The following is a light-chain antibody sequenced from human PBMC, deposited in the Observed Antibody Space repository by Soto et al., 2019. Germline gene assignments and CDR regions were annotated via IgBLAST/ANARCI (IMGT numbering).Light chain of an antibody. V-gene: IGKV1-8*01. CDR1: QGISSY. Sequence: AIRLTQSPASLSASTGDRVAITCRASQGISSYLAWYQQKPGKAPKLLVYAASTLQSGFPSRFSGSGSRTDLTLTISFLQSEDFATYYCQQYYRYPPITFGQGTRLEIK. CDR2: AAS. CDR3: QQYYRYPPIT. J-gene: IGKJ5*01.